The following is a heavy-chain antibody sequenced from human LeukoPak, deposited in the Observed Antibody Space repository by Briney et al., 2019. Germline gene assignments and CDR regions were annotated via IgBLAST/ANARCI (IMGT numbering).Heavy chain of an antibody. Sequence: GGSLRLSCAASGFTFSSYSMHWVRQAPGKGLEWVAVISYDGSNKYYADSVKGRFTISRDNSKNTLYLQMNSLRAEDAAVYYCAKLVRGVIDYWGQGTLVTVSS. CDR3: AKLVRGVIDY. V-gene: IGHV3-30*18. J-gene: IGHJ4*02. D-gene: IGHD3-10*01. CDR2: ISYDGSNK. CDR1: GFTFSSYS.